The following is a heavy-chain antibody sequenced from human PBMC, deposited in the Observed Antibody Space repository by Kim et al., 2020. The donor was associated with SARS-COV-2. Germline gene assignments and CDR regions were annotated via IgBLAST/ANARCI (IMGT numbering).Heavy chain of an antibody. CDR1: GYSFTSYW. V-gene: IGHV5-10-1*01. CDR2: IDPSDSYT. D-gene: IGHD3-16*02. J-gene: IGHJ5*02. Sequence: GESLKISCKGSGYSFTSYWISWVRQMPGKGLEWMGRIDPSDSYTNYSPSFQGHVTISADKSISTAYLQWSSLKASDTAMYYCARHTPNMITFGGVIERFDPWGQGTLVTVSS. CDR3: ARHTPNMITFGGVIERFDP.